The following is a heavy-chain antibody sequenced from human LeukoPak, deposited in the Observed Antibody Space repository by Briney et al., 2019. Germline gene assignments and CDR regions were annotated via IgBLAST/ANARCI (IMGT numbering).Heavy chain of an antibody. CDR3: ASGHRYYYGSGSYHTY. D-gene: IGHD3-10*01. J-gene: IGHJ4*02. Sequence: PSETLSLTCAVYGGSFSGYYWSWIRQPPGKGLEWIGEINHSGSTNYNPSLKSRVTISVDTSKNQFSLKLSSVTAADTAVYYCASGHRYYYGSGSYHTYWGQGTLVTVSS. CDR2: INHSGST. CDR1: GGSFSGYY. V-gene: IGHV4-34*01.